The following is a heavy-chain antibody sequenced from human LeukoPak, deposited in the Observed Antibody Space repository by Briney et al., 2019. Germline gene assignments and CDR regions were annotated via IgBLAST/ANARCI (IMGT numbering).Heavy chain of an antibody. J-gene: IGHJ4*02. V-gene: IGHV4-59*08. CDR3: ARHRLRFSPYDY. CDR2: IYYSGSN. Sequence: SGTLSLTCAVSGGSISRYYWSWIRQPPGKGLEWMGYIYYSGSNTYNPSLKSRVTISVDTTKDQFSLKMSPVTAADTALYYCARHRLRFSPYDYWGQGTLVTVSS. D-gene: IGHD5-12*01. CDR1: GGSISRYY.